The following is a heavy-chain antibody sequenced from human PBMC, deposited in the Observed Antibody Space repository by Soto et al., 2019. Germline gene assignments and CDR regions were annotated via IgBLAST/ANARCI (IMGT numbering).Heavy chain of an antibody. J-gene: IGHJ4*02. V-gene: IGHV3-15*01. D-gene: IGHD1-26*01. CDR1: GFTFTRAY. CDR3: ATEGGYPGSNFDGAY. Sequence: EVQLVESGGGLVEPGGSIRLSCAASGFTFTRAYMTWVRQAPGKGLEWVGRIKGSHAGGTTDYATSVKGRFTISRDDSKNTLYLQMSSLKSEDISVYYCATEGGYPGSNFDGAYWGQGTLVTVSS. CDR2: IKGSHAGGTT.